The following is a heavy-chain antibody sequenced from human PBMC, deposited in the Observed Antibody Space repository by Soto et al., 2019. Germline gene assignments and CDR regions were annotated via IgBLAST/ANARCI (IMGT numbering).Heavy chain of an antibody. Sequence: SVKVSCKASGGTFSSYTISWVRQAPGQGLEWMGRIIPILGIANYAQKFQGRVTITADKSTSTAYMELSSLRSEDTAVYYCAREVATIPLYFDYWGQGTLVTVSS. V-gene: IGHV1-69*04. D-gene: IGHD5-12*01. CDR1: GGTFSSYT. CDR3: AREVATIPLYFDY. J-gene: IGHJ4*02. CDR2: IIPILGIA.